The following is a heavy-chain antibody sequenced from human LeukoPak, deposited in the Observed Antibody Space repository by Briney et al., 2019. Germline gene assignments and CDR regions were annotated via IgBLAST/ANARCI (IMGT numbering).Heavy chain of an antibody. CDR3: IIAVAGPFDY. D-gene: IGHD6-19*01. CDR1: GFTFDDYA. CDR2: ISWNSGSI. V-gene: IGHV3-9*01. J-gene: IGHJ4*02. Sequence: GGSLRLSCAASGFTFDDYAMHWVRQAPGKGLEWVSGISWNSGSIGYADSVKGRFTISRDNAKNSLYLQMNSLRAEDTALYYYIIAVAGPFDYWGQGTLVTVSS.